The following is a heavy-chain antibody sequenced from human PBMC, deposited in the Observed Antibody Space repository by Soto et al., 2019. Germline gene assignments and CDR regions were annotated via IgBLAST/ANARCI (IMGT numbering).Heavy chain of an antibody. J-gene: IGHJ4*02. CDR2: IIPIFGTA. V-gene: IGHV1-69*13. CDR1: GGTFSSYA. Sequence: SVKVSCKASGGTFSSYAISWVRQAPGQVLEWMGGIIPIFGTANYAQKFQGRGTITADESTSTAYMELSSLRSEDTAVYYCARGGYSYGLDYWGQGTLVTVSS. D-gene: IGHD5-18*01. CDR3: ARGGYSYGLDY.